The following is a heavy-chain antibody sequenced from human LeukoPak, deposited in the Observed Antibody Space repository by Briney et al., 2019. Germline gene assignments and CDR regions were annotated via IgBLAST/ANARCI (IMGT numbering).Heavy chain of an antibody. CDR2: IYYSGST. V-gene: IGHV4-39*01. D-gene: IGHD5-24*01. CDR3: ARRGVEMATIWDY. J-gene: IGHJ4*02. Sequence: PSETLSLTCTVSGGSISSSSYYWGWIRQPPGKGLEWIGSIYYSGSTYYNPSLKSRVTISVDTSKNQFSLKLSSVTAADTAVYYCARRGVEMATIWDYWGQGTLVTVSS. CDR1: GGSISSSSYY.